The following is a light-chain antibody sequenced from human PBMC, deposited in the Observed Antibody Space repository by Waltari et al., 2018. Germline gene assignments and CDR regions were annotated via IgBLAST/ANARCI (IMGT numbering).Light chain of an antibody. V-gene: IGLV8-61*01. CDR3: VIYMGDGISV. CDR2: MTY. Sequence: QTVVIQEPSVLVSPGGTVTLTCDFKSKSVHTYYYPNWYQQTPAQPPRMLIYMTYSRSFGVPDRFSGSILGNKAALTITGARPDDEGTYYCVIYMGDGISVFGGGTKLTVL. J-gene: IGLJ3*02. CDR1: SKSVHTYYY.